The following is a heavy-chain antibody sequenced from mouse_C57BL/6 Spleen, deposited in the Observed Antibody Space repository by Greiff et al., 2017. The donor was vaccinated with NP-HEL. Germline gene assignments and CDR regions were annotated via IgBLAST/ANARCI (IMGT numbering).Heavy chain of an antibody. Sequence: EVQLQQSGPGLVKPSQSLSLTCSATGYSITSGYYWNWIRQFPGNKLEWMGYISYDGSNNYNPSLKNRITITRDTSTNQLFLKLNSVTTEDTATYYCARYYDCFDYWGQGTTLTVSS. CDR3: ARYYDCFDY. CDR1: GYSITSGYY. J-gene: IGHJ2*01. D-gene: IGHD1-1*01. V-gene: IGHV3-6*01. CDR2: ISYDGSN.